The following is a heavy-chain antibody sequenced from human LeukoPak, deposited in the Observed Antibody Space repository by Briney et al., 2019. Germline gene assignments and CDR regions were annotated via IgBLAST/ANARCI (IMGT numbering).Heavy chain of an antibody. CDR3: ARRSGTQDDY. J-gene: IGHJ4*02. CDR1: GGSISSGDYY. Sequence: PSETLSLTCTVSGGSISSGDYYWSWIRQPPGKGLEWIGYISYSGSTYYNPSLKSRVTISVDTSKTQFSLKLSSVTAADTAVYYCARRSGTQDDYWGQGTLVTVSS. V-gene: IGHV4-30-4*02. CDR2: ISYSGST. D-gene: IGHD3-10*01.